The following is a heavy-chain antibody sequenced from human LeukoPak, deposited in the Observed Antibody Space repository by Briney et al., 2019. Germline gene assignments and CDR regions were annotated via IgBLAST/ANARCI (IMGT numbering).Heavy chain of an antibody. Sequence: PSETLSLTCTVSGGSISSSSYYWGWIRQPPGKGLEWIGEINHSGSTNYNPSLKSRVTISVDTSKNQFSLKLSSVTAADTAVYYCARAGGYCSSTSYYDFWSGYSKFCPGLDYWGQGTLVTVSS. V-gene: IGHV4-39*07. D-gene: IGHD3-3*01. CDR3: ARAGGYCSSTSYYDFWSGYSKFCPGLDY. CDR2: INHSGST. CDR1: GGSISSSSYY. J-gene: IGHJ4*02.